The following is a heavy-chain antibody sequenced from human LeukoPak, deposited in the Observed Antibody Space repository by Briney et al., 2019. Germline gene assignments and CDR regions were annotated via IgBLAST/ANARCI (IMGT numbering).Heavy chain of an antibody. CDR2: IIYSGTT. CDR1: GGSISSYY. J-gene: IGHJ4*02. Sequence: SETLSLTCTVSGGSISSYYWGWGRQSPEKGLEWIGSIIYSGTTHYDPSLRSRVTISVDTSKSQFSLRLTSVTAADTAVYYCARDFGDHRIDYWGQGTLVTVSS. D-gene: IGHD4-17*01. V-gene: IGHV4-39*01. CDR3: ARDFGDHRIDY.